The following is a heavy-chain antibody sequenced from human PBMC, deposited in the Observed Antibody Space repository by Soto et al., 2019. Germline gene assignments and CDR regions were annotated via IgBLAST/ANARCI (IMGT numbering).Heavy chain of an antibody. CDR1: GYTFTSYG. Sequence: ASVKVSCKASGYTFTSYGISWVRQATGQGLEWMGWMNPNNGNTSYAQKFQGRVTMTRNTSISTAYMELSSLRSEDTAVYYCARAQLKWLRSPDYWGQGTLVTVSS. CDR3: ARAQLKWLRSPDY. V-gene: IGHV1-8*02. J-gene: IGHJ4*02. D-gene: IGHD5-12*01. CDR2: MNPNNGNT.